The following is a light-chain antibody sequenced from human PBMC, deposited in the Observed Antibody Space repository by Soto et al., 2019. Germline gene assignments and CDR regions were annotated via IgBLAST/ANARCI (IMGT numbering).Light chain of an antibody. CDR3: QQYNNWPPSIT. CDR2: GAS. CDR1: QSVSSN. V-gene: IGKV3-15*01. J-gene: IGKJ5*01. Sequence: EIVMTQSAATLSVSPGERATLSCRASQSVSSNLAWYQQKPGQAPRLLNYGASTRATGIPARFSGSGSGTEFTLTISSLQSEDFAVYYCQQYNNWPPSITFGHGTRLEIK.